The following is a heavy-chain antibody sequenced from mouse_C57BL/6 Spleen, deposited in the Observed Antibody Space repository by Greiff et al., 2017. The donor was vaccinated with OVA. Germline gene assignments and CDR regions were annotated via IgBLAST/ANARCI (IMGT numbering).Heavy chain of an antibody. D-gene: IGHD2-1*01. CDR2: INPGSGGT. V-gene: IGHV1-54*01. CDR1: GYAFTNYL. CDR3: ARYGNSSYAMDY. Sequence: QVQLQQSGAELVRPGTSVKMSCKASGYAFTNYLIEWVKQRPGQGLEWIGVINPGSGGTNYNEKFKGKATLTADKSSSTAYMQLSSLTSEDSAVYLCARYGNSSYAMDYWGQGTSVTVSS. J-gene: IGHJ4*01.